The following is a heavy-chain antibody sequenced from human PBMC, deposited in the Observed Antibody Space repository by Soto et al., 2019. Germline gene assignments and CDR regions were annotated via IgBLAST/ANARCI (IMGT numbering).Heavy chain of an antibody. CDR2: INPNSDGT. CDR3: ARVGYSSLRTPKGEYGMDV. CDR1: GYTFTGYY. J-gene: IGHJ6*02. D-gene: IGHD6-13*01. Sequence: QVQLVQSGAEVKKPGASVKVSCKASGYTFTGYYMHWVRQAPGQGLEWMGWINPNSDGTNYAQKFQGWVTMTRGTSIRPAYMELSRLRSDDTAVYYCARVGYSSLRTPKGEYGMDVWGQGTTVTVSS. V-gene: IGHV1-2*04.